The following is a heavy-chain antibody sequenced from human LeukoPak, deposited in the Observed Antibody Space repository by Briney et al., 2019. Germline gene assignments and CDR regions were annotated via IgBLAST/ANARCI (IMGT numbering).Heavy chain of an antibody. V-gene: IGHV5-51*01. CDR1: GYSFTSYW. Sequence: GESLKISCKGSGYSFTSYWIGWVRQMPGKGLEWMGIIYPGDSDTRYSPSFQGQVTISADKSISTAYLQWSSLKASDTAFYYCAKDGVVAALGDNWFDPWGQGTLVTVSS. CDR2: IYPGDSDT. D-gene: IGHD2-15*01. J-gene: IGHJ5*02. CDR3: AKDGVVAALGDNWFDP.